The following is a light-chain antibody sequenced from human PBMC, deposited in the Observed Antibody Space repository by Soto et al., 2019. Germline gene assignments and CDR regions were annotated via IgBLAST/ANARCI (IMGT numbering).Light chain of an antibody. Sequence: QLVLAQPPSVSGAPGQRVTISCTGSSSNIGSGYDVHWYQQFPGTAPKLLIYGNSNRPSGVPDRFSGSRSGTSASLAITGLQAEDEADYYCQSHVVFGGGTKVTVL. CDR2: GNS. CDR1: SSNIGSGYD. J-gene: IGLJ3*02. V-gene: IGLV1-40*01. CDR3: QSHVV.